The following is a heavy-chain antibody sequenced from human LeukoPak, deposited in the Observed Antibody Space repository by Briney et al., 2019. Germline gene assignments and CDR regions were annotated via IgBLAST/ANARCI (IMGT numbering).Heavy chain of an antibody. CDR3: AREADDGVYYFDY. CDR2: IKQRGSEK. J-gene: IGHJ4*02. D-gene: IGHD5-24*01. V-gene: IGHV3-7*01. Sequence: QPGGSLRLSCAASGFTFSSYWMSWVRQAPGKGLEWVANIKQRGSEKYYVDSVKGRFTISRDNAKNSLYLQMNSLRAEDTAVYYCAREADDGVYYFDYWGQGTLVTVSS. CDR1: GFTFSSYW.